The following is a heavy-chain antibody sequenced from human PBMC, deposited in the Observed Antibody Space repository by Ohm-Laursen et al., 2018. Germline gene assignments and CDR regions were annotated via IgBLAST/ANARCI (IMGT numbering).Heavy chain of an antibody. Sequence: GTLSLTCAVSGDSISSYYWSWIRQPAGKGLEWIGRIYATGSTNYNPSLKSRVSMSVDTSKNQFSLKLSSVTAADTAVYYCAKLYPISYPGDYWGQGILITVSS. J-gene: IGHJ4*02. D-gene: IGHD2-21*01. V-gene: IGHV4-4*07. CDR3: AKLYPISYPGDY. CDR1: GDSISSYY. CDR2: IYATGST.